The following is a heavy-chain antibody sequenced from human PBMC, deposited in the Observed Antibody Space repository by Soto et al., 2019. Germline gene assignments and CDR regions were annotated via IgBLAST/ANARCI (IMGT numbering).Heavy chain of an antibody. CDR1: GGSISSNNW. CDR3: ARVYSGSYSDS. D-gene: IGHD1-26*01. J-gene: IGHJ4*02. Sequence: SETLSLTCAVSGGSISSNNWWSWVRQSPGKGLEWIGEIFYSGSTHYSPSLKSRVTISVDNSKNHFSLNLTSVTAADTAVYYCARVYSGSYSDSWGQGTLVTVSS. V-gene: IGHV4-4*02. CDR2: IFYSGST.